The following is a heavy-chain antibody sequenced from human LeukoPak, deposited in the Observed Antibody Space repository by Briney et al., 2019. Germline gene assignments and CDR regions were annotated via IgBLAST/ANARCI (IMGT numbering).Heavy chain of an antibody. CDR2: INHSGST. Sequence: SETLSLTCAVYGGSFSGYYWSWIRQPPGKGLEWIGEINHSGSTNYNPSLKSRVTISVDTSKNQFSLKLSSVTAADTAVYYCARGGLLWFGEVRAFDIWGQGTMVTVSS. D-gene: IGHD3-10*01. V-gene: IGHV4-34*01. J-gene: IGHJ3*02. CDR3: ARGGLLWFGEVRAFDI. CDR1: GGSFSGYY.